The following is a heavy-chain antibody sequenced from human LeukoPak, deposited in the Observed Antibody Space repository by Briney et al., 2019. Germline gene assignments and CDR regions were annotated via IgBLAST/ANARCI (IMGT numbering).Heavy chain of an antibody. V-gene: IGHV3-30*18. J-gene: IGHJ3*02. CDR3: AKDVVPAAIGAFDI. CDR1: GFTFSSYG. D-gene: IGHD2-2*02. CDR2: ISYDGSNK. Sequence: PGRSLRLSCAASGFTFSSYGMHWVRQAPGKGLEWVAVISYDGSNKYYADSVKGRFTISRDNSKNTLYLQMNSLRAEDMALYYCAKDVVPAAIGAFDIWGQGTMVTVSS.